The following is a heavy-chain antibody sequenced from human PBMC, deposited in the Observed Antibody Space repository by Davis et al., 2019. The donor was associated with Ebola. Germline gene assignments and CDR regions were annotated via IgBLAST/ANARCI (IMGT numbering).Heavy chain of an antibody. Sequence: GESLKISCKGSGYSFTSYWIGWVRQMPGKGLEWMGIIYPGDSDTRYSPSFQGQVTISADKSISTAYLQWSSLKASDTAMYYCARLIIVSGNDFHWYFDLWGRGTLVTVSS. V-gene: IGHV5-51*01. J-gene: IGHJ2*01. CDR2: IYPGDSDT. CDR1: GYSFTSYW. CDR3: ARLIIVSGNDFHWYFDL. D-gene: IGHD5-12*01.